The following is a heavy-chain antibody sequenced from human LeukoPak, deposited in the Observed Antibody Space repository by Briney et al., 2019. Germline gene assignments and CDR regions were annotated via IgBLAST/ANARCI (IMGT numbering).Heavy chain of an antibody. CDR2: IIPILGIA. CDR3: ARRDDYYYGMDV. Sequence: SVKVSCKASGGTFSSYAISWVRQAPGQGLEWMGRIIPILGIANYAQKFQGRVTITADKSTSTAYMELSSLRSEDTAVYYCARRDDYYYGMDVWGQGTTVTVSS. V-gene: IGHV1-69*04. J-gene: IGHJ6*02. CDR1: GGTFSSYA.